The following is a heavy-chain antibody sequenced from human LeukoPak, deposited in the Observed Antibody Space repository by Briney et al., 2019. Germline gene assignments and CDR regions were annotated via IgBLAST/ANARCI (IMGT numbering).Heavy chain of an antibody. CDR1: GYTFTGYY. CDR2: INPNSGGT. Sequence: GASVKVSCKASGYTFTGYYMHWVRQAPGQGLEWMGWINPNSGGTNYAQKFQGRVTMTRDTSISTAYMELSRLRSDDTAVYHCARGPTVNPNYYYYMDVWGKGTTVTVSS. D-gene: IGHD4-11*01. CDR3: ARGPTVNPNYYYYMDV. J-gene: IGHJ6*03. V-gene: IGHV1-2*02.